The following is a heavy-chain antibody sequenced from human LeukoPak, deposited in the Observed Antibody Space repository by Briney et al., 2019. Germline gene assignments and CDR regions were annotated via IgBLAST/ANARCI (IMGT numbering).Heavy chain of an antibody. V-gene: IGHV5-51*01. D-gene: IGHD3-3*01. CDR1: GYTFSSYW. J-gene: IGHJ4*02. CDR3: ARQNDFRLDY. CDR2: IYPGDSDT. Sequence: PGGSLRLSCKGSGYTFSSYWISWVRQMPGKGLEWMGIIYPGDSDTRYSPSLQGQVTISVDTSIGTAYLQWSSLKASDTAIYYCARQNDFRLDYWGQGTLVTVSS.